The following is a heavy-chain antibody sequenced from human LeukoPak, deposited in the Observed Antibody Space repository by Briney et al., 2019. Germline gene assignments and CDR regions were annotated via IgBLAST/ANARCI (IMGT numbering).Heavy chain of an antibody. D-gene: IGHD3-10*01. J-gene: IGHJ4*02. V-gene: IGHV3-23*01. CDR2: ITGSGGST. Sequence: GGSLRLSCAPSGFTFDNFAMTWVRQAPGKGLEWASEITGSGGSTYYADSVKGRFTISRDNSKIMLYLQMNSLRAEDTAIYYCARELFDFDYWGQGTLVTVSS. CDR1: GFTFDNFA. CDR3: ARELFDFDY.